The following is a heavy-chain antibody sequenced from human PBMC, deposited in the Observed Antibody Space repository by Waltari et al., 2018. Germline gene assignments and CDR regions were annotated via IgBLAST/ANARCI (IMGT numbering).Heavy chain of an antibody. CDR3: ARGGGLYYNDGSGPIDY. Sequence: QMVESGGGVVQPGRSLRLSCEVSGFTFRTYGMHWVRQAPGKGLEWVAFISFDGSKIKYGDSVKGRLTISRDNSRLFLQLNSLTAVDTAMYFCARGGGLYYNDGSGPIDYWGQGTLVTVSS. D-gene: IGHD3-22*01. CDR1: GFTFRTYG. CDR2: ISFDGSKI. V-gene: IGHV3-33*05. J-gene: IGHJ4*02.